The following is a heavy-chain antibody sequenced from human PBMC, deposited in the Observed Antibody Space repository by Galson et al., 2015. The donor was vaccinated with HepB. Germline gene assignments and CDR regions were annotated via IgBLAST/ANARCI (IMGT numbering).Heavy chain of an antibody. CDR1: GGTFSSYA. J-gene: IGHJ6*02. V-gene: IGHV1-69*06. D-gene: IGHD3-22*01. Sequence: SVRVSCKASGGTFSSYAISWVRQAPGQGLEWVGGISRIFGTANYAQKFQGRVTITADKSTSTAYMELSSLRSEDTAVYYCARTYYYSSGDYSYYYGMDVWGQGTLVTVSS. CDR2: ISRIFGTA. CDR3: ARTYYYSSGDYSYYYGMDV.